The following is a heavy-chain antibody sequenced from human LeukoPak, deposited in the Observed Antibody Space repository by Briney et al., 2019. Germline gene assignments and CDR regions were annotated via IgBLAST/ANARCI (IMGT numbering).Heavy chain of an antibody. CDR1: GFTFGDFA. V-gene: IGHV3-49*03. CDR3: TRSVGKLGYCDTSSCYAGAFDT. CDR2: IRSHAYGGTT. J-gene: IGHJ4*02. Sequence: PGGSLRLSCAGSGFTFGDFALGWFRQAPGKGLQWLGFIRSHAYGGTTEYAASLKARFTISRDDSRGIAYLQMNGLRVDDTAVYFCTRSVGKLGYCDTSSCYAGAFDTWGQGALVTVS. D-gene: IGHD2-2*01.